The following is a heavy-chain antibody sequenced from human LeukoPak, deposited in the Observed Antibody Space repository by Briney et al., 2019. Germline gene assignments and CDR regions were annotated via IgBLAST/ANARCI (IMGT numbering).Heavy chain of an antibody. Sequence: GASVKVSCKASGYTFTSYGISWVRQAPGQGLEWMGWISAYNGNTNYAQKLQGRVTMTTDTSTSTAYMELRSLRSDDTAMYYCARNHGFWSGYYIDYWGQGTLVTVSS. V-gene: IGHV1-18*01. D-gene: IGHD3-3*01. CDR2: ISAYNGNT. CDR3: ARNHGFWSGYYIDY. J-gene: IGHJ4*02. CDR1: GYTFTSYG.